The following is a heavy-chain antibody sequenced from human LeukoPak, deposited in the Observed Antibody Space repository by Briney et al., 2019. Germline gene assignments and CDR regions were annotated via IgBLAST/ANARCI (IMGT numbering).Heavy chain of an antibody. Sequence: GGSVKDSCQASGYTYPSYAINWVREATGQGRAWMGWMNPKSGNTGDGEKFQGRVTRTRNTSISTAYMELRSLRSEDPAGYYCASTSFRTGYYVFDYWGEGTLLTVSS. D-gene: IGHD3/OR15-3a*01. V-gene: IGHV1-8*01. J-gene: IGHJ4*02. CDR3: ASTSFRTGYYVFDY. CDR1: GYTYPSYA. CDR2: MNPKSGNT.